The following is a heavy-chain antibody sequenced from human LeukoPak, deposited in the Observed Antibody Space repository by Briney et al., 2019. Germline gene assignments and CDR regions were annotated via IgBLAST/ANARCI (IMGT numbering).Heavy chain of an antibody. CDR1: GYSFTNYW. J-gene: IGHJ6*03. D-gene: IGHD2-21*02. CDR2: IYPGDSDT. CDR3: ARQSARAYCGGDCSPAFNYYYMDV. V-gene: IGHV5-51*01. Sequence: GESLKISCKGSGYSFTNYWIGWVRQMPGKGLEWMGIIYPGDSDTRYSPSFQGQVTISGDKSISTAYLQWSSLKASDTAMYYCARQSARAYCGGDCSPAFNYYYMDVWGKGTTVTISS.